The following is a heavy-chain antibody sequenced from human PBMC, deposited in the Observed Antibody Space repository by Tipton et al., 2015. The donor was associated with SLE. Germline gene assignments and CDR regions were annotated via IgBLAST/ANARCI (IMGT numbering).Heavy chain of an antibody. J-gene: IGHJ4*02. CDR2: FSYSGDK. Sequence: TLSLTCTVSGVFLTSTNSYWDWILQTPGKGLEWIGSFSYSGDKYFNPFLNSRVTMSVDTSKQHFSLKLSSVTATDTSVYFCARRGVDRYSYGRNYLDYWGQGSLVAVSS. V-gene: IGHV4-39*02. CDR1: GVFLTSTNSY. D-gene: IGHD5-18*01. CDR3: ARRGVDRYSYGRNYLDY.